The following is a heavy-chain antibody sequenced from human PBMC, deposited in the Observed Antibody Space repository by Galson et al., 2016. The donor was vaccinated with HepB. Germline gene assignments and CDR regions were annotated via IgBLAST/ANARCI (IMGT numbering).Heavy chain of an antibody. CDR3: TVDLGY. V-gene: IGHV3-73*01. CDR2: IRDKGDNYAT. CDR1: GFSLSGSA. Sequence: SLRLSCAASGFSLSGSAMHWVRQASGKGLEWVGRIRDKGDNYATVYGASVEGTVTISRDDSKKMAYLQLNSLKTEDTAVYYCTVDLGYWGQGTRVTASS. J-gene: IGHJ4*02.